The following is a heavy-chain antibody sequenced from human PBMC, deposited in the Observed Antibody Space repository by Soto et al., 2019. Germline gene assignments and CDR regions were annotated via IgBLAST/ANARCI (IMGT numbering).Heavy chain of an antibody. Sequence: GASVKVSCKASGYTFTSYGISWVRQAPGQRLEWMGWINAGNGNTKYSQKFQGRVTITRDTSASIAYMELSSLRSEDTAVYYCARGLHYYDSSGYPGYWGQGTLVNVSS. J-gene: IGHJ4*02. CDR2: INAGNGNT. CDR1: GYTFTSYG. D-gene: IGHD3-22*01. CDR3: ARGLHYYDSSGYPGY. V-gene: IGHV1-3*01.